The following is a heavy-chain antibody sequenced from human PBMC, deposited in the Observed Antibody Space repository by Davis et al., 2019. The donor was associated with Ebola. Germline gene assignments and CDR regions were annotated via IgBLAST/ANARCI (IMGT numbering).Heavy chain of an antibody. CDR3: VSGPFDY. J-gene: IGHJ4*02. CDR2: VSWDGGST. Sequence: GGSLRLSCAASGFIFDDNTMHWVRQAPGKGPEWVSLVSWDGGSTYYADSVKGRFTISRDNSKNSLYLQMNSLRTEDTALYYCVSGPFDYWGPGTLVTVSS. CDR1: GFIFDDNT. V-gene: IGHV3-43*01. D-gene: IGHD1-26*01.